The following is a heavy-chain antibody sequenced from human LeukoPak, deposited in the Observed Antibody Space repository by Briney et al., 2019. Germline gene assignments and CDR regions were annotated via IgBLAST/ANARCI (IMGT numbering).Heavy chain of an antibody. D-gene: IGHD3-10*01. CDR1: GFTFTGYY. V-gene: IGHV1-2*02. CDR2: INPNRGGT. CDR3: ARVWIEYGVGSRTFDY. Sequence: AAVKVSCKASGFTFTGYYMHWVRQPPGQGLEWMGWINPNRGGTNYAQKFQGRVTMTRDTSMSTAYMELSSLRSDDTAVYYCARVWIEYGVGSRTFDYWGQGTLLSASS. J-gene: IGHJ4*02.